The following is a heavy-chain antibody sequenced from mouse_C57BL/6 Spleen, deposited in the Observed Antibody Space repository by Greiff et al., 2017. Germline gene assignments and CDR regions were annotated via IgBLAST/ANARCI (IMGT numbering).Heavy chain of an antibody. J-gene: IGHJ2*01. CDR2: ISYDGSN. V-gene: IGHV3-6*01. CDR3: ARNSVYFDY. Sequence: EVQRVESGPGLVKPSQSLSLTCSVTGYSITSGYYWNWIRQFPGNKLEWMGYISYDGSNNYNPSLKNRISITRDTSKNQFFLKLNSVTTEDTATYYCARNSVYFDYWGQGTTLTVSS. CDR1: GYSITSGYY.